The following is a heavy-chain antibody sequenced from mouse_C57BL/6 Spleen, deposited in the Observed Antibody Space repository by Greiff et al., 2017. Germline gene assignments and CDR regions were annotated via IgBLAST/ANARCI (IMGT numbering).Heavy chain of an antibody. CDR2: ISNGGGST. D-gene: IGHD2-3*01. CDR1: GFTFSDYY. CDR3: ARQDGYYGYFDV. Sequence: EVQLVESGGGLVQPGGSLKLSCAASGFTFSDYYMYWVRQTPEKRLEWVAYISNGGGSTYYPDTVKGRFTISRDNAKNTLYLQMSRLQSEDTAMYYCARQDGYYGYFDVWGTGTTVTVSS. V-gene: IGHV5-12*01. J-gene: IGHJ1*03.